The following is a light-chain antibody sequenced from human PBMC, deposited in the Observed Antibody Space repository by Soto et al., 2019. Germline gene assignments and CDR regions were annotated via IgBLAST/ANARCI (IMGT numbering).Light chain of an antibody. V-gene: IGKV1-27*01. Sequence: DIQMTQSPSSLSASLGDKVTLTCRAREDIAHYLAWYQQKPGKAPRVLLHQTSTLQSGVPSRFSGSGNGTDFNVTITSLQPEDVGTYFCQKYDRAPLTVGVGTKVEI. CDR3: QKYDRAPLT. CDR1: EDIAHY. J-gene: IGKJ4*01. CDR2: QTS.